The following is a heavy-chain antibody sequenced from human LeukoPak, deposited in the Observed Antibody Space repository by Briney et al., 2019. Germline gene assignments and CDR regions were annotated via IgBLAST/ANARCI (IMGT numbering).Heavy chain of an antibody. D-gene: IGHD3-10*01. CDR3: ARDTLITMVRGVIIALGY. V-gene: IGHV1-18*01. CDR2: ISAYNGNT. J-gene: IGHJ4*02. CDR1: GYTFTSYG. Sequence: ASVKVSCKASGYTFTSYGISWVRQAPGQGREWMGWISAYNGNTNYAQKLQGRVTMTTDTSTSTAYMELRSLRSDDTAVYYCARDTLITMVRGVIIALGYWGQGTLVTVSS.